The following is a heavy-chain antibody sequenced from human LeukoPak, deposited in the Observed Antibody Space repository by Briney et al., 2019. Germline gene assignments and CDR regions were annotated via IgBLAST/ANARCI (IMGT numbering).Heavy chain of an antibody. CDR2: IYTSGST. J-gene: IGHJ6*03. V-gene: IGHV4-4*09. CDR1: GGSISSYY. Sequence: PSETLSLTCTVPGGSISSYYWSWIRQPPGKGLEWIGYIYTSGSTNYNPSLKSRVTISVDTSKNQFSLKLSSVTAADTAVYYCARGGEGATPYYYYLDVWGKGTTVTVSS. CDR3: ARGGEGATPYYYYLDV. D-gene: IGHD1-26*01.